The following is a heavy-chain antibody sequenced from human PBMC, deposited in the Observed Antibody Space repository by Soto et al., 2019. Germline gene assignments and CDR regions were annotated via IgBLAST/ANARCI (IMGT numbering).Heavy chain of an antibody. CDR3: ARLFGVVIMVSERTTPLPVDI. CDR2: IWYDGSNK. Sequence: GGSLRLSCAASGFTFSSYGMHWVRQAPGKGLEWVAVIWYDGSNKYYADSVKGRFTISRDNSKNTLYLQMNSLRAEDTAVYYCARLFGVVIMVSERTTPLPVDIWGQGTMVTVSS. D-gene: IGHD3-3*01. CDR1: GFTFSSYG. J-gene: IGHJ3*02. V-gene: IGHV3-33*01.